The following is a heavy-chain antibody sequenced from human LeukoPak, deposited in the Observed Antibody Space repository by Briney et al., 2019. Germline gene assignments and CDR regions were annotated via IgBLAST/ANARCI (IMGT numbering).Heavy chain of an antibody. CDR1: GYTFTSYY. V-gene: IGHV1-46*01. J-gene: IGHJ5*02. CDR3: ARDRLRLGYERTNWFDP. D-gene: IGHD2-15*01. Sequence: ASVKVSCKASGYTFTSYYMHWVRQAPGQGLEYMGIINPSGGSTSYAQKFQGRVTMTRDTSISTVYMELSRLRSDDTAVYYCARDRLRLGYERTNWFDPWGQGTLVTVSS. CDR2: INPSGGST.